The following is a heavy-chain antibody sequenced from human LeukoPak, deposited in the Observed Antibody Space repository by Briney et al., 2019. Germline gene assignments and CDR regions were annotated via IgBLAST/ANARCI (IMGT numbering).Heavy chain of an antibody. CDR3: ARNARRVYYDFWSGYPDNWFDP. Sequence: GGSLRLSCAASGFTFSSYSMNWVRQAPGKGLEWVAVISYDGSNKYYADSVKGRFTISRDNSKNTLYLQMNSLRAEDTAVYYCARNARRVYYDFWSGYPDNWFDPWGQGTLVTVSS. CDR2: ISYDGSNK. CDR1: GFTFSSYS. D-gene: IGHD3-3*01. V-gene: IGHV3-30*03. J-gene: IGHJ5*02.